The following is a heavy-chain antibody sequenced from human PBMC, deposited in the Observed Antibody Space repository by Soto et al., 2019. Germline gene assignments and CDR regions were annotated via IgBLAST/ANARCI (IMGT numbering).Heavy chain of an antibody. V-gene: IGHV3-30*18. J-gene: IGHJ4*02. CDR1: GFTFSGYN. D-gene: IGHD5-18*01. Sequence: QVQLVESGGGVVQPGRSLRLSCAASGFTFSGYNMHWVRQPPGKGLEWVAVISYDGTNKYYADSVKGSFTLSRDNSRNTLYLQMNSLKLEDTAVYYCAKREDTAFDYWGQGTLVTVSS. CDR3: AKREDTAFDY. CDR2: ISYDGTNK.